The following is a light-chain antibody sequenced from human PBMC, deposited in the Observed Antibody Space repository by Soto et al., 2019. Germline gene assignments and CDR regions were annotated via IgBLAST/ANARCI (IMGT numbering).Light chain of an antibody. V-gene: IGKV3-15*01. CDR3: QQNNWWTWT. J-gene: IGKJ1*01. Sequence: PGALSLPQGERATLSXRASHSVIVKFSWYQQKPGXAPRXXXYGXSTRATGIPARFSGSGSGTEFTPTSSSLQSEYAAVYYCQQNNWWTWTFGQGTKVDI. CDR1: HSVIVK. CDR2: GXS.